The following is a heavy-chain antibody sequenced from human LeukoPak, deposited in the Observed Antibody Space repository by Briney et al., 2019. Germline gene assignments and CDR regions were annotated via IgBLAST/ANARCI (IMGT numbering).Heavy chain of an antibody. D-gene: IGHD1-26*01. J-gene: IGHJ4*02. V-gene: IGHV4-59*01. CDR2: IYYSGST. Sequence: NPSEPLSLTCTVSGGSISSYYWSWIRQPPGKGLEWIGYIYYSGSTNYNPSLKSRVTISVDTSKNQFSLKLSSVTAADTAVYYCAKGGKWDVTPFDYWGQGTLVTVSS. CDR1: GGSISSYY. CDR3: AKGGKWDVTPFDY.